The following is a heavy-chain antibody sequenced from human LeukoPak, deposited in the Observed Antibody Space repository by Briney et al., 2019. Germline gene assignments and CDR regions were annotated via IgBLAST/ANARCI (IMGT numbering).Heavy chain of an antibody. CDR1: GDTVSSNNAA. CDR3: ARDYWNGARYYFDY. D-gene: IGHD1-1*01. J-gene: IGHJ4*02. CDR2: TYYRSKWSS. Sequence: SQILSLTCAISGDTVSSNNAAWNWIRQSPSRGLEWLGRTYYRSKWSSDYAVSLKSRITIIADTSENQFSLQLNSVTPEDTAVYYCARDYWNGARYYFDYWGQGTLVTVSS. V-gene: IGHV6-1*01.